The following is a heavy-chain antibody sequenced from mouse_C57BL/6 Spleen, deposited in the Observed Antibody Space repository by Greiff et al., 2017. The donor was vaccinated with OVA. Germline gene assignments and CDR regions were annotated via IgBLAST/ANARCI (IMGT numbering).Heavy chain of an antibody. V-gene: IGHV5-9-1*02. J-gene: IGHJ2*01. CDR3: TRAPLYYYGSSPYYFDY. CDR1: GFTFSSYA. D-gene: IGHD1-1*01. Sequence: EVMLVESGEGLVKPGGSLKLSCAASGFTFSSYAMSWVRQTPEKRLEWVAYISSGGDYIYYADTVKGRFTISRDNARNTLYLQMSSLKSEDTAMYYCTRAPLYYYGSSPYYFDYWGQGTTLTVSS. CDR2: ISSGGDYI.